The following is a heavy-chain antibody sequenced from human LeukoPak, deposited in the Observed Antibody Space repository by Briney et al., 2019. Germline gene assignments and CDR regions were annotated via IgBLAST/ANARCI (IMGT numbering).Heavy chain of an antibody. CDR3: AKRGVVIRVILVGFHKEANYFDS. V-gene: IGHV3-23*01. CDR2: ISFTGSNT. J-gene: IGHJ4*02. CDR1: GFSFSSYA. D-gene: IGHD3-22*01. Sequence: GGSLRLSCMASGFSFSSYAMNWVRQAPGKGLEWVSAISFTGSNTYYADSVRGRFTISRDNSKNMLYLHMDGLRVEDTAVYFCAKRGVVIRVILVGFHKEANYFDSWGQGALVTVSS.